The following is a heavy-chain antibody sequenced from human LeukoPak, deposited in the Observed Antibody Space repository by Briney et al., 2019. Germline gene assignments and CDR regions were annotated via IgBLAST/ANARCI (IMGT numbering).Heavy chain of an antibody. CDR3: ARYTYYYYYMDV. CDR1: GHTFTSYG. J-gene: IGHJ6*03. V-gene: IGHV1-18*01. CDR2: ISAYNGNT. Sequence: ASVKVSCKASGHTFTSYGISWVRQAPGQGLEWMGWISAYNGNTNYAQKLQGRVTMTTDTSTSTAYMELRSLRSDDTAVYYCARYTYYYYYMDVWGKGTTVTVSS.